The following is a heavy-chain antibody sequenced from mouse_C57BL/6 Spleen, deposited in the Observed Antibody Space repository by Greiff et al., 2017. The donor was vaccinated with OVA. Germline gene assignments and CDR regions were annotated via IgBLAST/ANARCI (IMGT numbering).Heavy chain of an antibody. CDR1: GFSLTSYG. D-gene: IGHD2-4*01. Sequence: VQLQQSGPGLVQPSQSLSITCTVSGFSLTSYGVHWVRQSPGKGLEWLGVIWSGGSTDYNAAFISRLSISKDNSKSQVFFKMNSLQADDTAIYYCARKVDYRRGLNYYAMDYWGQGTSVTVSS. CDR2: IWSGGST. V-gene: IGHV2-2*01. J-gene: IGHJ4*01. CDR3: ARKVDYRRGLNYYAMDY.